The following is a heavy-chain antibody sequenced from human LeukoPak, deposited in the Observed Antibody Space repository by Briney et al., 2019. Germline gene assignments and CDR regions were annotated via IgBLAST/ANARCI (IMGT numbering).Heavy chain of an antibody. CDR2: IIPILGIA. V-gene: IGHV1-69*04. Sequence: GASVKVSCKASGGTFSSYAISWVRQAPGQGLEWMGRIIPILGIANYAQKFQGRVTITADKSTSTAYMELSSLRSEDTAVYYCARDPPRTSGFVFGYWGQGTLVTVSS. CDR3: ARDPPRTSGFVFGY. CDR1: GGTFSSYA. J-gene: IGHJ4*02. D-gene: IGHD3-22*01.